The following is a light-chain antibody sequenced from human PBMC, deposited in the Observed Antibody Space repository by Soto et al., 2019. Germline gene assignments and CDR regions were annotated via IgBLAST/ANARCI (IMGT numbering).Light chain of an antibody. CDR1: QSVSSY. CDR3: QQRSNWPLGLT. CDR2: DAS. J-gene: IGKJ4*01. V-gene: IGKV3-11*01. Sequence: EIVLTQSPATLSLSPGERATLSCRASQSVSSYLAWYQQKPGQAPRLLIYDASNRATGIPARFSGSGSGTDFTLTISSLEPEYFGVYYCQQRSNWPLGLTFGGGTKVEIK.